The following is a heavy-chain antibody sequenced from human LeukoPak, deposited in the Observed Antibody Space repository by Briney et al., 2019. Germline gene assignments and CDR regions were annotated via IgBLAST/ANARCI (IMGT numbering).Heavy chain of an antibody. Sequence: ASVKVSCKASEYTFTGYYMHWVRQAPGQGLEWMGWINPNSGGTNYAQKFQGRVTMTRDTSISTAYMELSRLRSDDTAVYYCATRDQVMVWDVFDIWGQGTMVTVSS. J-gene: IGHJ3*02. CDR1: EYTFTGYY. V-gene: IGHV1-2*02. D-gene: IGHD3-16*02. CDR2: INPNSGGT. CDR3: ATRDQVMVWDVFDI.